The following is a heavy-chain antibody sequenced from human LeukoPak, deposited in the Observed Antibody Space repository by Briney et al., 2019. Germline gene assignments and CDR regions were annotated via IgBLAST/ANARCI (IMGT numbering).Heavy chain of an antibody. D-gene: IGHD5-24*01. CDR1: GYSFTKYY. CDR3: ARDLMELSTMAPVY. Sequence: PGASVRVSCKASGYSFTKYYVHRVRQAPGQGLVWLGVINPTGGSSSYGQRFYGRITLTRDTSTSTVYMELSSLRTEDTAVYYCARDLMELSTMAPVYWGQGTLVTVSS. J-gene: IGHJ4*02. V-gene: IGHV1-46*01. CDR2: INPTGGSS.